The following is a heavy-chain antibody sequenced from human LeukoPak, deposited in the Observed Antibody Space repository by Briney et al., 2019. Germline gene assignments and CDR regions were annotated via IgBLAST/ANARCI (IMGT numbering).Heavy chain of an antibody. J-gene: IGHJ5*02. CDR1: GYTFINHD. Sequence: GASVKVSCKASGYTFINHDINWVRQATGQGLEWMGWMNPKSGNTGYSQKFQGRVTMTRNTSTNTAHMELSSLRSEDTAVYYCARGLTTYGDGKLFYQYSWFAPWGQGTLVTVSS. CDR2: MNPKSGNT. CDR3: ARGLTTYGDGKLFYQYSWFAP. V-gene: IGHV1-8*01. D-gene: IGHD4/OR15-4a*01.